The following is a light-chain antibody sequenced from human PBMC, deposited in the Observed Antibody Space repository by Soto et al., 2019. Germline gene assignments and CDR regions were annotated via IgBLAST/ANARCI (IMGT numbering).Light chain of an antibody. CDR1: ESISNW. V-gene: IGKV1-5*03. Sequence: DIQMTHSPSTLSASVLYRVIITFRASESISNWLAWYQQKPGKAPNLLIYKASSLKSGVPLRFSGSGSGTEFTLTINSLQPDDFATYYCQQYNTYSWKFGQGTKVDIK. CDR2: KAS. J-gene: IGKJ1*01. CDR3: QQYNTYSWK.